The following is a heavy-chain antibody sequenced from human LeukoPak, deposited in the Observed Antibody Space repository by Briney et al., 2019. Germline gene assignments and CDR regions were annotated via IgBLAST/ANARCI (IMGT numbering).Heavy chain of an antibody. Sequence: SETLSLTCTVSGGSISSYYWSWIRQPPGHGLEWIGYIYSSGSTNYSPSLKSRVTISVDTSKNQFSLKLYSVTAADTAVYYCARRYSGYGNAFDIWGQGTMVTVSS. V-gene: IGHV4-59*08. D-gene: IGHD5-12*01. CDR2: IYSSGST. CDR3: ARRYSGYGNAFDI. CDR1: GGSISSYY. J-gene: IGHJ3*02.